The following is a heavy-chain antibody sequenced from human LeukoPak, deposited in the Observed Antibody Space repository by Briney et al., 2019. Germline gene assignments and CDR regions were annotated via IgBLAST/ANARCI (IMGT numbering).Heavy chain of an antibody. CDR3: AKGSHSTGWFYFDY. CDR2: ISGSGDKT. J-gene: IGHJ4*02. Sequence: GSLRLSCAASGFSFNSYAMTWVRQAPGKGLEWVSVISGSGDKTYYADSVKGRFTISRDNSKNTLYLQMHSLRAEDTAKYYCAKGSHSTGWFYFDYWGQGTLVTVSS. D-gene: IGHD2/OR15-2a*01. CDR1: GFSFNSYA. V-gene: IGHV3-23*01.